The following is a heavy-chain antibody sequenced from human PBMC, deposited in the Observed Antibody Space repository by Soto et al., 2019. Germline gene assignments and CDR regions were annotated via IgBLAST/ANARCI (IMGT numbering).Heavy chain of an antibody. V-gene: IGHV3-23*01. Sequence: EVQLLESGGGLVQPGGSLRLSCAASGFTFSSYAMSWVRQAPGKGLEWVSAISGSGGSTYYADSVKGRFTISRDNSKNTLYLEMNSLRGEGTAVYYCAKNIVVVVGKVGAFDIWGQGTMVTVSS. J-gene: IGHJ3*02. CDR3: AKNIVVVVGKVGAFDI. CDR2: ISGSGGST. CDR1: GFTFSSYA. D-gene: IGHD2-15*01.